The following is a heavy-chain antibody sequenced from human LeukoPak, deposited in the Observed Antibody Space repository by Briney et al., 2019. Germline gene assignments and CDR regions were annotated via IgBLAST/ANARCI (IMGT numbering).Heavy chain of an antibody. D-gene: IGHD6-13*01. CDR1: GFTFSNYE. CDR2: ISNFGDII. CDR3: AKDATAVVGKVYMDV. Sequence: GGSLRLPCAASGFTFSNYEMNWVRQAPGKGLEWISHISNFGDIIHYADSVEGRFTISRDNAKNSLYLQMDSLRAEDTAVYYCAKDATAVVGKVYMDVWGKGTTVTISS. J-gene: IGHJ6*03. V-gene: IGHV3-48*03.